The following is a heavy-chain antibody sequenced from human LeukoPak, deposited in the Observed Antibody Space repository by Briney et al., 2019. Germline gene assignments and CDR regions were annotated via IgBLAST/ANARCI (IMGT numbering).Heavy chain of an antibody. Sequence: PSETLSLTCAVSGYSISSGYYWGWIRQPPGEGLEWICSIYHSGSTYYNPSLKSRVTISVDTSKNQFSLKLSSVTAADTAVYYCARHHLPPVANWYFDLWGRGTLVTVSS. J-gene: IGHJ2*01. D-gene: IGHD1-14*01. V-gene: IGHV4-38-2*01. CDR3: ARHHLPPVANWYFDL. CDR2: IYHSGST. CDR1: GYSISSGYY.